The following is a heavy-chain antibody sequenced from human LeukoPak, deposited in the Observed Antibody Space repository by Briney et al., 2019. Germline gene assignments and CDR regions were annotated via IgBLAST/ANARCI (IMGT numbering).Heavy chain of an antibody. J-gene: IGHJ5*02. CDR1: GYTFTGYY. CDR3: ARGSGPTNNWFAP. Sequence: ASVKVSCKASGYTFTGYYMHWVRQAPGQGLEWMGWINPNSGGTNYAQKFQGRVTMTRDTSISIAYMELSSLRSEDTAVYYCARGSGPTNNWFAPWGQGTLVTVSS. CDR2: INPNSGGT. D-gene: IGHD5-12*01. V-gene: IGHV1-2*02.